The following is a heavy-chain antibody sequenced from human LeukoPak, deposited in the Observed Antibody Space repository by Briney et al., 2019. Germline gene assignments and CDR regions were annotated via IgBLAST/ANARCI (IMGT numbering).Heavy chain of an antibody. CDR3: ARQPVVNRGAVASNFDY. V-gene: IGHV4-39*01. D-gene: IGHD6-19*01. Sequence: SEILSLTCTVSGGLISSSIHYWGWIRQPPGKGLEWIGSVYYAGDTYYNASLQSRVTISRDTSKNQFSLKVNSLSATDTAVYFCARQPVVNRGAVASNFDYWGRGTLVTVSS. CDR2: VYYAGDT. J-gene: IGHJ4*02. CDR1: GGLISSSIHY.